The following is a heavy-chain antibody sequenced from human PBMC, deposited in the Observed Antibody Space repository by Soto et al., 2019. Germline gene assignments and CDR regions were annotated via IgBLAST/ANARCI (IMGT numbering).Heavy chain of an antibody. CDR1: GYTFTSYA. V-gene: IGHV1-3*01. Sequence: ASVKVSCKASGYTFTSYAIHWVRQAPGPRLEWMGWINAGNGNTQYSQKFQGRVTITRDTSASTAYMELSSLRSEDTAVYYCARESYDFWSGYHWSDPWGQGTLVTVS. D-gene: IGHD3-3*01. J-gene: IGHJ5*02. CDR3: ARESYDFWSGYHWSDP. CDR2: INAGNGNT.